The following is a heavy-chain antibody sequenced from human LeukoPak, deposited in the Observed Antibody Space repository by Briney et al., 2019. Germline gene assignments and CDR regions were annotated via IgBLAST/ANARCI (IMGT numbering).Heavy chain of an antibody. D-gene: IGHD6-13*01. V-gene: IGHV3-74*01. J-gene: IGHJ5*02. CDR2: INNDGSST. Sequence: GGSLRLSCAASGFTFSSYWMHWVRQAPGKGLVWVSRINNDGSSTSYADSVKGRFTISRDNAKNTLYLQMNSLRAEDTAVYYCARSGAAGNWFDPWGQGTLVTVSS. CDR1: GFTFSSYW. CDR3: ARSGAAGNWFDP.